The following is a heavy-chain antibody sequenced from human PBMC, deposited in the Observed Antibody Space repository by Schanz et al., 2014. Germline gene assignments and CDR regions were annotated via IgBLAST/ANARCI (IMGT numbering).Heavy chain of an antibody. CDR2: MIGSGSSV. V-gene: IGHV3-NL1*01. Sequence: QVQLVESGGGVVQPGRSLRLSCAASGFTFSSYGMHWVRQAPGKGLEWVSRMIGSGSSVFYADSVKGRFTISRDNSRKTLYLQMNSLRADDTAVYYCVPMSIAAHWGQGTLVTVSS. CDR3: VPMSIAAH. D-gene: IGHD6-6*01. J-gene: IGHJ4*02. CDR1: GFTFSSYG.